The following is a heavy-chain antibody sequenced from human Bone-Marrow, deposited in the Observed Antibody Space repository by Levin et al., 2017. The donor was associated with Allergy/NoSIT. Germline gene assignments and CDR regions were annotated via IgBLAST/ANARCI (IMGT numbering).Heavy chain of an antibody. V-gene: IGHV4-39*07. CDR3: AREGFRVTVAVKKGNWLDP. J-gene: IGHJ5*02. D-gene: IGHD6-19*01. CDR1: GGSISSSSYQ. CDR2: IYSRGTT. Sequence: SSETLSLTCSVSGGSISSSSYQWGWIRQPPGTGLEWIGTIYSRGTTYYNPSLESRVTMSIDTSNNQFSLNLSSVTGADTDVYYCAREGFRVTVAVKKGNWLDPWGQGTLVTVSS.